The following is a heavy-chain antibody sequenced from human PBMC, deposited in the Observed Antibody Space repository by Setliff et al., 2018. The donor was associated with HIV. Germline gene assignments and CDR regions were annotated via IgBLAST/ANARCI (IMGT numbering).Heavy chain of an antibody. CDR1: GGSTSSSSNY. CDR2: MHYSGTT. V-gene: IGHV4-39*06. CDR3: ARLSCSSNSCPFDY. Sequence: SETLSLTCTVSGGSTSSSSNYWGWIRQAPGKGLEWIGNMHYSGTTYYNPSLKSRLRMSVDTSKNQFTLKVISMTAADTAVYYCARLSCSSNSCPFDYWVQGTLVTVSS. D-gene: IGHD2-2*01. J-gene: IGHJ4*02.